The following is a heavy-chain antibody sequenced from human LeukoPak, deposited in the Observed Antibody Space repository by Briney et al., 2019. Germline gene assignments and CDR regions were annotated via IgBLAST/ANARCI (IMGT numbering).Heavy chain of an antibody. CDR2: IYYSGST. D-gene: IGHD6-13*01. J-gene: IGHJ5*02. CDR1: GGSISSYY. CDR3: ARSPGIAAAGT. Sequence: SETLSLTCTVSGGSISSYYWSWIRQPPGKGLEWIGYIYYSGSTSYNPSLKSRVTISVDTSKNQFSLKLSSVTAADTAVYYCARSPGIAAAGTWGQGTLVTVSS. V-gene: IGHV4-59*01.